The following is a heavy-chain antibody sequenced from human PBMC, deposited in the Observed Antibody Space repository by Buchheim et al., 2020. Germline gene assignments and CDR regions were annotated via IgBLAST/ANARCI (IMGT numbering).Heavy chain of an antibody. CDR1: GFTFSSYA. D-gene: IGHD4-23*01. CDR3: AKTGRDYGGNTAPINFDY. J-gene: IGHJ4*02. CDR2: ISGSGGST. V-gene: IGHV3-23*01. Sequence: EVQLLESGGGLVQPGGSLRLSCAASGFTFSSYAMSWVRQAPGKGLEWVSAISGSGGSTYYADSVTGRFTISRDNSKKTLYLQMNSLRAEDTAVYYCAKTGRDYGGNTAPINFDYWGQGTL.